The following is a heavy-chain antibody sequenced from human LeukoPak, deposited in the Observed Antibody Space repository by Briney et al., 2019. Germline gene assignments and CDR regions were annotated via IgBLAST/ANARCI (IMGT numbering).Heavy chain of an antibody. Sequence: SETLSLTCTVPGDSISSSSYYWGWIRQPPGKGLEWIGSIYYSGNTYYNPSLKSRVTISVDTSKNQFSLKLSSVTAADTAVYYCARLTYGGDGSYYFDYWGQGTLVTVSS. D-gene: IGHD4-23*01. CDR3: ARLTYGGDGSYYFDY. CDR1: GDSISSSSYY. V-gene: IGHV4-39*01. J-gene: IGHJ4*02. CDR2: IYYSGNT.